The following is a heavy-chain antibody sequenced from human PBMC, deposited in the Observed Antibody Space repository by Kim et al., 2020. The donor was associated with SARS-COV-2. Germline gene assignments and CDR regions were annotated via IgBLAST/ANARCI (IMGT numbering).Heavy chain of an antibody. CDR3: QLSGVSHSYYFYAMDV. V-gene: IGHV3-30*03. D-gene: IGHD1-26*01. CDR2: ISYDGTKN. CDR1: GLTFSTFG. J-gene: IGHJ6*02. Sequence: GGSLRLSCAASGLTFSTFGMHWVRQALGKGLEWVAVISYDGTKNYYADSVKGRFTISRDNSKNTLYLQMNSLRAEDTAVYYCQLSGVSHSYYFYAMDVWGQGTTVTVSS.